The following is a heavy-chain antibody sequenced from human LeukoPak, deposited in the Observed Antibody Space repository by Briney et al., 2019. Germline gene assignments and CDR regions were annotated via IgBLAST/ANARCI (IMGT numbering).Heavy chain of an antibody. CDR2: IYFSGST. V-gene: IGHV4-61*01. CDR1: GGSVSSGTYY. D-gene: IGHD2-15*01. Sequence: SETLSLTCTVSGGSVSSGTYYWSWIRQPPGKGLEWIGYIYFSGSTNYNPSLKSRVTISVDTSKNQFSLKLSSVTAADTAVYYCARVGYCSGGSCYSDYYYGMDVWGQGTTVTVSS. J-gene: IGHJ6*02. CDR3: ARVGYCSGGSCYSDYYYGMDV.